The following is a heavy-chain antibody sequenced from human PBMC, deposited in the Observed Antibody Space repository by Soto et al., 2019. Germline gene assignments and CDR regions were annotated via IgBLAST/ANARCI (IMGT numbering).Heavy chain of an antibody. V-gene: IGHV1-2*02. CDR2: INPNSGGT. Sequence: GASVKVSCKASGYTFTGYYMHWVRQAPGQGLEWMGWINPNSGGTNYAQKFQGRVTMTRDTSISTAYMELSRLRSDDTAVYYCARDDAPYSSSWYQVGYYYYGMDVWGQGTTVTVSS. CDR1: GYTFTGYY. CDR3: ARDDAPYSSSWYQVGYYYYGMDV. D-gene: IGHD6-13*01. J-gene: IGHJ6*02.